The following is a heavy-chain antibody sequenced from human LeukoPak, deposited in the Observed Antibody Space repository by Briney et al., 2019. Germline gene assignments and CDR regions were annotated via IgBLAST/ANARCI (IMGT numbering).Heavy chain of an antibody. Sequence: SVKASCKASGGTFSSYAISWVRQAPGQGLEWMGRIIPIFGTANYAQKFQGRVTITTDESTSTAYMELSSLRSEDTAVYYCAREGRYCSGGSCLNWFDPWGQGTLVTVSS. V-gene: IGHV1-69*05. J-gene: IGHJ5*02. CDR3: AREGRYCSGGSCLNWFDP. CDR1: GGTFSSYA. CDR2: IIPIFGTA. D-gene: IGHD2-15*01.